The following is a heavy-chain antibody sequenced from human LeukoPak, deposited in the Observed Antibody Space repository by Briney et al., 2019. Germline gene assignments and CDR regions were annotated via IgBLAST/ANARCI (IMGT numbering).Heavy chain of an antibody. V-gene: IGHV3-21*01. CDR1: GFTFSSYS. CDR2: ISSSSSYI. Sequence: GGSLRLSCAASGFTFSSYSTNWVRQAPGKGLEWVSSISSSSSYIYYADSVKGRFTISRDNAKNSLYLQMNSLRAEDTAVYYCARDREGDYGDYLSWYFDLWGRGTLVTVSS. D-gene: IGHD4-17*01. J-gene: IGHJ2*01. CDR3: ARDREGDYGDYLSWYFDL.